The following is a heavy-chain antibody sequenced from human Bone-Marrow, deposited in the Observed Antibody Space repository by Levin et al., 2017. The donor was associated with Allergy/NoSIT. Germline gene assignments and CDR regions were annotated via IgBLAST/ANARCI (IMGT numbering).Heavy chain of an antibody. D-gene: IGHD6-6*01. J-gene: IGHJ4*02. V-gene: IGHV3-30*18. CDR3: AKDSSSTHIDY. CDR2: ISYDGSNK. CDR1: GFTFSSYG. Sequence: GESLKISCAASGFTFSSYGMHWVRQAPGKGLEWVAVISYDGSNKYYADSVKGRFTISRDNSKNTLYLQMNSLRAEDTAVYYCAKDSSSTHIDYWGQGTLVTVSS.